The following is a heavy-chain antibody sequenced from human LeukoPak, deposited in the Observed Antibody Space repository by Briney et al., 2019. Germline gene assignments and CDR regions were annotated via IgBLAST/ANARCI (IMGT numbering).Heavy chain of an antibody. J-gene: IGHJ3*02. CDR1: GYTFTSYY. CDR2: INPSGGST. Sequence: ASVKVSCKASGYTFTSYYMHWVRQAPGQGLEWMGIINPSGGSTNYAQKFQGRVTITADKSTSTAYMELSSLRSEDTAVYYCARDAMSDAFDIWGQGTMVTVSS. V-gene: IGHV1-46*01. CDR3: ARDAMSDAFDI.